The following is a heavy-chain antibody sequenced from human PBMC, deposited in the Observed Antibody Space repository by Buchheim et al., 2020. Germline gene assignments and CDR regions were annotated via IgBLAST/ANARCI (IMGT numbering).Heavy chain of an antibody. CDR2: IKEDGREI. CDR1: GFTFSNYW. J-gene: IGHJ4*02. V-gene: IGHV3-7*04. CDR3: ARGWAAPDY. Sequence: EVQLVESGGNLVQPGGSLRLSCAASGFTFSNYWMTWVRQAPGKGLEWVANIKEDGREIYYVDSVKGRFSISRDNAKNSLYLQMNSLRVDDTAVYYCARGWAAPDYWGQGTL. D-gene: IGHD5-24*01.